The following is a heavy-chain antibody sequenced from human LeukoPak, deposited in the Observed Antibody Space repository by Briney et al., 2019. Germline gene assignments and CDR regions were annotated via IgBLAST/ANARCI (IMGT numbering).Heavy chain of an antibody. CDR3: AKDRSSYYYYMDV. CDR1: GGTFSSYA. Sequence: SVKVSCKASGGTFSSYAISWVRQAPGQGLEWMGRIIPILGIANYAQKFQGRVTITADKSTSTAYMELSSLRSEDTAVYYCAKDRSSYYYYMDVWGKGTTVTVSS. V-gene: IGHV1-69*04. J-gene: IGHJ6*03. CDR2: IIPILGIA. D-gene: IGHD1-26*01.